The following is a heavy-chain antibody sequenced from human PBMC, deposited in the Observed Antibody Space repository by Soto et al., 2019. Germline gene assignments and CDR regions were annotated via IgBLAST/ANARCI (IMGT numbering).Heavy chain of an antibody. V-gene: IGHV3-48*02. J-gene: IGHJ4*02. CDR3: ARYSRLTWDLVS. Sequence: EVQLVESGGGLVQPGGSLRLSCAASGFTFSDYSMNWVRQAPGKGLEWLSYINGESSARYYADSVKGRFAISRDNAKNSLYLQMNNLRDEDTALYYCARYSRLTWDLVSWGQGTLVTVSS. D-gene: IGHD6-13*01. CDR2: INGESSAR. CDR1: GFTFSDYS.